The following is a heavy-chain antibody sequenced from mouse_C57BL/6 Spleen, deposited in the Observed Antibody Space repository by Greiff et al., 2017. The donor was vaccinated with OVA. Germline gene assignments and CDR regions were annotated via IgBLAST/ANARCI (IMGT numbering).Heavy chain of an antibody. J-gene: IGHJ4*01. V-gene: IGHV1-52*01. CDR1: GYTFTSYW. Sequence: QVQLKQSGAELVRPGSSVKLSCKASGYTFTSYWMHWVKQRPIQGLEWIGNIDPSDSETHYNQKFKDKATLTVDKSSSTAYMQLNSLTSEVSAVYYCARPAQATDYAMDYWGQGTSVTVSS. CDR3: ARPAQATDYAMDY. CDR2: IDPSDSET. D-gene: IGHD3-2*02.